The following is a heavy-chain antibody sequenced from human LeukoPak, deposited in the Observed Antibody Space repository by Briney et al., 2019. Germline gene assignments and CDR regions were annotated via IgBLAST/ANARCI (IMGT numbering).Heavy chain of an antibody. J-gene: IGHJ4*02. CDR3: ARDDKIQYYYDSSGYYPY. CDR2: IKQDGSEK. CDR1: GFTFSSYW. D-gene: IGHD3-22*01. V-gene: IGHV3-7*01. Sequence: GGSLRLSCAASGFTFSSYWMIWVRQAPGKGLEWVANIKQDGSEKYYVDSVKGRFTISRDNAKNSLYLQMNSLRAEDTAVYYCARDDKIQYYYDSSGYYPYWGQGTLVTVSS.